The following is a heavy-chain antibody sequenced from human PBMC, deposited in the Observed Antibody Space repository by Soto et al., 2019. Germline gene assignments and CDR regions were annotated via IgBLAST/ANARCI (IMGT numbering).Heavy chain of an antibody. Sequence: QVQLQESGPGLVKPSETLSLTCMVSGGSISSYNWNWIRQPPGKGLEWIGSVYYSGFTSYNPSLKSRVNIAADTSKNQFSLKLRSVTAADTAVYYCARDPDGDYSDSSALDVWGQGTLVTVSS. CDR3: ARDPDGDYSDSSALDV. CDR2: VYYSGFT. CDR1: GGSISSYN. D-gene: IGHD3-22*01. J-gene: IGHJ3*01. V-gene: IGHV4-59*01.